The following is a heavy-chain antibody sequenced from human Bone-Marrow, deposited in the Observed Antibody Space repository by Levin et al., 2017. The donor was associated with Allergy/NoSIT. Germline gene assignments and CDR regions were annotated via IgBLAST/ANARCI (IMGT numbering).Heavy chain of an antibody. Sequence: VASVKVSCAASGFTFRHYTMNWVRQAPGKGLEWVSCITSSGDSTYYADSVKGRFTISRDNAKNSLYLQLNSLRDEDTARYYCARDPARGYYDSSGYSGDHWGQGTLVTVSS. D-gene: IGHD3-22*01. J-gene: IGHJ4*02. CDR2: ITSSGDST. CDR1: GFTFRHYT. V-gene: IGHV3-48*02. CDR3: ARDPARGYYDSSGYSGDH.